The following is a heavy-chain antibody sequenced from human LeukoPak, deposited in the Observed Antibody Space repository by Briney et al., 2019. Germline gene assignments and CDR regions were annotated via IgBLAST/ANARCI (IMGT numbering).Heavy chain of an antibody. D-gene: IGHD3-10*01. CDR1: GFAFTNHA. CDR3: AKRDSHGSHPYYLDS. Sequence: GGSLRLSCVASGFAFTNHAMTWVRQAPGKGLEWVSSIGGTDGSTYYADSVRGRFTISRDNSKDTLYLQMNSLRVGDTATYYCAKRDSHGSHPYYLDSWGQGALVTVSS. CDR2: IGGTDGST. J-gene: IGHJ4*02. V-gene: IGHV3-23*01.